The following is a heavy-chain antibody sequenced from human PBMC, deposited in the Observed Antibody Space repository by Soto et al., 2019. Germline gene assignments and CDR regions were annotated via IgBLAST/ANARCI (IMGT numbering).Heavy chain of an antibody. Sequence: GGSLRLSCAASGFTFSSYAMSWVRQAPGKGLEWVSGISDSGGSTHYADSVKGRITISRDNSKNTLYVQMNSLRAEDTAVYYCAKSNSSSWLPDSWGQGTLVTVSS. CDR3: AKSNSSSWLPDS. J-gene: IGHJ4*02. CDR1: GFTFSSYA. V-gene: IGHV3-23*01. D-gene: IGHD6-13*01. CDR2: ISDSGGST.